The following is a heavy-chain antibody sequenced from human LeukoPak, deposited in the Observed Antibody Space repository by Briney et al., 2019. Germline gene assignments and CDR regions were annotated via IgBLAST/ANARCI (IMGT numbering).Heavy chain of an antibody. D-gene: IGHD3-22*01. Sequence: SETLSLTCAVYGGSFSGYYWSWIRQPPGKGLEWIGEINHSGSTNYNPSLKSRVTISVDTSKNQFSLKLSSVTAADTAVYYCARGPYDSSGYAWAFDIWGQGTMVTVSS. V-gene: IGHV4-34*01. CDR2: INHSGST. CDR3: ARGPYDSSGYAWAFDI. CDR1: GGSFSGYY. J-gene: IGHJ3*02.